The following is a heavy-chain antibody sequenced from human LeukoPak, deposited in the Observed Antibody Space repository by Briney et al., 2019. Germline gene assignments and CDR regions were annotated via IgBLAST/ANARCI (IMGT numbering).Heavy chain of an antibody. Sequence: GGSLRLSCAASGSIPFNSYSMSWVRQAPGKGLEWVSAITSSGETTYYADSVKGRFTISRDNSKNMVYLQINSLRAEDADTYYCAKMQGYFDYWGQGSLVSVSS. CDR1: GSIPFNSYS. CDR3: AKMQGYFDY. J-gene: IGHJ4*02. V-gene: IGHV3-23*01. CDR2: ITSSGETT.